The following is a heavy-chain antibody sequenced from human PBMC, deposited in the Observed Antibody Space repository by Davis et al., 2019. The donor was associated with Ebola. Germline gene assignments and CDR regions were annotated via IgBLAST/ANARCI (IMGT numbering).Heavy chain of an antibody. CDR3: ARESYYYGSGSSGYYGMDV. CDR1: GFTFSTYS. D-gene: IGHD3-10*01. Sequence: GESLKISCAASGFTFSTYSMNWVRQAPGQGLEWVSSISSSSSYIYYADSMKGRFTISRDNAKNSLYLQMNSLRAEDTAVYYCARESYYYGSGSSGYYGMDVWGQGTTVTVSS. CDR2: ISSSSSYI. J-gene: IGHJ6*02. V-gene: IGHV3-21*01.